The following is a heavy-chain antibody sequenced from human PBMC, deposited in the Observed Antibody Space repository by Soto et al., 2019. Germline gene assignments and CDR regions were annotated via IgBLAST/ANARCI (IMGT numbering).Heavy chain of an antibody. CDR1: GYTFSNYY. D-gene: IGHD5-12*01. V-gene: IGHV1-46*01. CDR3: ARATRSGSPHFDH. CDR2: INPSGDST. Sequence: ASVKVSCKGAGYTFSNYYMHWVRQAPGQGLEWMGIINPSGDSTSYAQEFQGRVTMTRETSASTLYMELSSLRSEDTAVYYCARATRSGSPHFDHWGQGTLVTVSS. J-gene: IGHJ4*02.